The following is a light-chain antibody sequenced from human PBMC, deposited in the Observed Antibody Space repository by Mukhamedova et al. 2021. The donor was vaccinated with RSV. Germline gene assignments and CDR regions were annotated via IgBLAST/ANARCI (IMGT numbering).Light chain of an antibody. V-gene: IGKV1-5*03. CDR3: QQYNSYSYT. J-gene: IGKJ2*01. CDR2: KAS. Sequence: QSISSWLAWYQQKPGKAPKLLIYKASSLESGVPSRFSGSGSGTEFTLTISSLQPDDFATYYCQQYNSYSYTFGQGTKLEI. CDR1: QSISSW.